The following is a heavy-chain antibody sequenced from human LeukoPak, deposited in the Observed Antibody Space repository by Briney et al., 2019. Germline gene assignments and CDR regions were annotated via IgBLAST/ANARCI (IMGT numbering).Heavy chain of an antibody. CDR3: ARGHSSSWDVPFDY. Sequence: PSETLSLTCTVSGGSISSGSYYWSWIRQPAGTGREWIGRIYTSGNTNYNPSLKSRVTISLDTSTNQFSLKLSSVTAADTAVYYCARGHSSSWDVPFDYWGQGTLVTVSS. CDR2: IYTSGNT. V-gene: IGHV4-61*02. J-gene: IGHJ4*02. CDR1: GGSISSGSYY. D-gene: IGHD6-13*01.